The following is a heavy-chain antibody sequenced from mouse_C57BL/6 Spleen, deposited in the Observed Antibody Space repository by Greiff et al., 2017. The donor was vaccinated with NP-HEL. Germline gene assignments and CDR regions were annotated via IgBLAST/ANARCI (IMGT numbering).Heavy chain of an antibody. CDR2: ISDGGSYT. CDR3: ARDRMVTGGYYAMDY. CDR1: GFTFSSYA. D-gene: IGHD2-2*01. J-gene: IGHJ4*01. V-gene: IGHV5-4*01. Sequence: EVNVVESGGGLVKPGGSLKLSCAASGFTFSSYAMSWVRQTPEKRLEWVATISDGGSYTYYPDNVKGRFTISRDNAKNNLYLQMSHLKSEDTAMYYCARDRMVTGGYYAMDYWGQGTSVTVSS.